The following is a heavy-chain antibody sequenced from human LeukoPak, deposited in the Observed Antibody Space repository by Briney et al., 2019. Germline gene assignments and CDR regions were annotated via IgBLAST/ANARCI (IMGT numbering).Heavy chain of an antibody. CDR1: GGTFSSYA. V-gene: IGHV1-69*05. CDR2: IIPIFGTA. J-gene: IGHJ3*02. D-gene: IGHD1-26*01. Sequence: GASVKVSCKASGGTFSSYAISWVRQAPGQGLEWMRGIIPIFGTANYAQKFQGRVTITTDESTSTAYMELSSLRSEDTAVYYCARESYSAFDIWGQGTMVTVSS. CDR3: ARESYSAFDI.